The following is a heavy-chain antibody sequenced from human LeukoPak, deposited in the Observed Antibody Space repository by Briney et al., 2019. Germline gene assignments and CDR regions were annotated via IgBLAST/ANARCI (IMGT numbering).Heavy chain of an antibody. Sequence: SVKVSCKASGGTFSSYAISWVRQAPGQGLEWMGGIIPIFGTTNYAQKFQDRVTITADKSTSTAYMELSSLRSEDTAVYYCAKDRHAPGRYCSSTSCFPFDSWGQGTLVTVSS. CDR3: AKDRHAPGRYCSSTSCFPFDS. V-gene: IGHV1-69*06. D-gene: IGHD2-2*01. CDR2: IIPIFGTT. J-gene: IGHJ5*01. CDR1: GGTFSSYA.